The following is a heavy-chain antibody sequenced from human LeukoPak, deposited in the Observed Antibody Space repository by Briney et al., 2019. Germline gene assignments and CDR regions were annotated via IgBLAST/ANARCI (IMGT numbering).Heavy chain of an antibody. J-gene: IGHJ4*02. CDR2: INHSGST. CDR1: GGSFSGYY. CDR3: ARKYYYDSSGYFFDY. Sequence: PSQILSLTCAVYGGSFSGYYWSWIRQPPGKGLEWIGEINHSGSTNYNPSLKSRVTISVDTSKNQFSLKLSSVTAADTAVYYCARKYYYDSSGYFFDYWGQGTLVTVSS. D-gene: IGHD3-22*01. V-gene: IGHV4-34*01.